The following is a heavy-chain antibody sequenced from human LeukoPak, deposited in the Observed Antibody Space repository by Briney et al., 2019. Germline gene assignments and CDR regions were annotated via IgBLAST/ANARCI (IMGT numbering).Heavy chain of an antibody. CDR3: AKGKVNHLGALDF. V-gene: IGHV3-23*01. Sequence: GGSLRLSCAASGFSFSSYAMSWVRQAPGKGLEWVSSVSESGDGTYYADSVMGRFIISRDNSRKTFHLQMDSLRADDTAIYYCAKGKVNHLGALDFWGQGTLVTVSS. D-gene: IGHD1-26*01. CDR1: GFSFSSYA. CDR2: VSESGDGT. J-gene: IGHJ4*02.